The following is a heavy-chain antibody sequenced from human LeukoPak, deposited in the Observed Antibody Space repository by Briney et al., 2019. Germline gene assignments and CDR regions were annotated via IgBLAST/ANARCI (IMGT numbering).Heavy chain of an antibody. CDR1: GGSISSYY. V-gene: IGHV4-4*07. D-gene: IGHD6-13*01. Sequence: PSETLSLTCTVSGGSISSYYWSWIRQPAGKGLEWIGRIYTSGSTNYNPSLKSRVTMSVDTSKNQFSLKLSSVTAADTAVYYCARASPSSSWYNWFDPWGQGTLVTVSS. J-gene: IGHJ5*02. CDR2: IYTSGST. CDR3: ARASPSSSWYNWFDP.